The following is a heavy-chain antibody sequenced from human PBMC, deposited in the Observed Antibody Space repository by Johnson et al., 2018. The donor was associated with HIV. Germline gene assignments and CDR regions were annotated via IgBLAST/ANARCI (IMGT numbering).Heavy chain of an antibody. D-gene: IGHD4-23*01. J-gene: IGHJ3*01. Sequence: VQLVESGGGLVQPGGSLRLSCAASGFTFSRYDMHWVRQVTGKGLEWVSAIGTAGDTYYPGSVKGRFTISRDNSKNTLYLQMNSLRAEDTAVYYCARRTVVTPGAFDFWGQGTMVTVSS. CDR1: GFTFSRYD. V-gene: IGHV3-13*01. CDR3: ARRTVVTPGAFDF. CDR2: IGTAGDT.